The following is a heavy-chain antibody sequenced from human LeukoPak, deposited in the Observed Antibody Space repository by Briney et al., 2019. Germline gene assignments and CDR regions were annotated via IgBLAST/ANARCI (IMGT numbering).Heavy chain of an antibody. CDR3: ATYITMFRGGSWFDP. J-gene: IGHJ5*02. CDR1: GYTFTSYD. CDR2: MNPNSGNT. D-gene: IGHD3-10*01. Sequence: GASVKVSCKASGYTFTSYDINWVRQATGQGLEWMGWMNPNSGNTGYARKFQGRVTMTRNTSISTAYMELSSLRSEDTAVYYCATYITMFRGGSWFDPWGQGTLVTVSS. V-gene: IGHV1-8*02.